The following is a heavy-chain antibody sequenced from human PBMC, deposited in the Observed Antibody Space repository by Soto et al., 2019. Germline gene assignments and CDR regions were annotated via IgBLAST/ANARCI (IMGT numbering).Heavy chain of an antibody. CDR1: GGSFSGYY. CDR2: INHSGST. Sequence: QVQLQQWGAGLLKPSETLSLTCAVYGGSFSGYYWCWIRQPPGKGLEWMGEINHSGSTNYNPTLKSRITIPVDTSQNQFSLQLSSVTAADTAVYYCARVERSSSIDYWGQGTLVTVSS. V-gene: IGHV4-34*01. J-gene: IGHJ4*02. D-gene: IGHD6-13*01. CDR3: ARVERSSSIDY.